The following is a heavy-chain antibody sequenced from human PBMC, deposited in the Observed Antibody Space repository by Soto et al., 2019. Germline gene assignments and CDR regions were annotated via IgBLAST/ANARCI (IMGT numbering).Heavy chain of an antibody. V-gene: IGHV5-10-1*01. J-gene: IGHJ6*02. CDR2: IDPSDSYT. CDR1: GYSFTSYW. CDR3: ARTGYNILDYGMDV. D-gene: IGHD3-9*01. Sequence: GESLKISCTGSGYSFTSYWISWVRQMPGKGLEWMGRIDPSDSYTNYSPSFQGHVTISADKSISTAYLQWSSLKASDTAMYYCARTGYNILDYGMDVWGQGTTVTVSS.